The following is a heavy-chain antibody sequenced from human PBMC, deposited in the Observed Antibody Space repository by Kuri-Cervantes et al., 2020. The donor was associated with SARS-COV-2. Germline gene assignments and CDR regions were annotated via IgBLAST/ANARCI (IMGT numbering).Heavy chain of an antibody. CDR1: GGSISSSSYY. CDR3: AREHTTGNFDY. J-gene: IGHJ4*02. CDR2: IYTSGST. V-gene: IGHV4-61*09. D-gene: IGHD1-1*01. Sequence: LRLSCTVSGGSISSSSYYWSWIRQPAGKGLEWIGYIYTSGSTNYNPSLKSRVTISVDTSKNQFSLKLSSVTAADTAVYYCAREHTTGNFDYWGQGTLVTVSS.